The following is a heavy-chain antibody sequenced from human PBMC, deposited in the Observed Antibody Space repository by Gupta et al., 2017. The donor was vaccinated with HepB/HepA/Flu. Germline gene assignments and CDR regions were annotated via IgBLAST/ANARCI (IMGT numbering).Heavy chain of an antibody. CDR3: AKDTNSEAEGVDY. J-gene: IGHJ4*02. Sequence: EVQLVESGGGLVQPGRSLRLSCAASGFTFDDYAMHWVRQAPGKGLEWVSGISWNSGSIGYADAVKGRFTISRDNAKNSLYLQMKSLRAEDMALYYCAKDTNSEAEGVDYGGQGTLVTVSS. CDR1: GFTFDDYA. V-gene: IGHV3-9*03. D-gene: IGHD2-21*01. CDR2: ISWNSGSI.